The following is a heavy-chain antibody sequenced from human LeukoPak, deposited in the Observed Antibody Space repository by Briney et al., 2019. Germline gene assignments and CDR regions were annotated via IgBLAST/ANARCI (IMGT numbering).Heavy chain of an antibody. J-gene: IGHJ4*02. CDR2: MSSDGSKK. D-gene: IGHD4-17*01. CDR1: GFTFSSYA. CDR3: AKKFTGTTVISGDYFDY. Sequence: GGSLRLSCAASGFTFSSYAMHWVRQAPGKGLEWVAVMSSDGSKKYYADSVKGRFTISRDNSKNTLYLQMNSLRAEDTAVYYCAKKFTGTTVISGDYFDYWGQGTLVTVSS. V-gene: IGHV3-30-3*02.